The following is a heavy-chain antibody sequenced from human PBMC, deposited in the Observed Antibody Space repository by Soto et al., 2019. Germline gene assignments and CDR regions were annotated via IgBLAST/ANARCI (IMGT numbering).Heavy chain of an antibody. V-gene: IGHV4-30-2*01. CDR1: GGSISSGGYS. D-gene: IGHD4-17*01. CDR2: IYHSGST. Sequence: PSETLSLTCAVSGGSISSGGYSWSWIRQPPGKGLEWIGYIYHSGSTYYNPSLKSRVTISVDRSKNQFSLKLSSVTAADTAVYYCARAWTTVTTLDYWGQGTLVTVSS. CDR3: ARAWTTVTTLDY. J-gene: IGHJ4*02.